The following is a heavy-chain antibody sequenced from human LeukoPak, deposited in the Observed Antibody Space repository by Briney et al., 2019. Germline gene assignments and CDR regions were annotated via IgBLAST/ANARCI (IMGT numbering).Heavy chain of an antibody. CDR3: ARVLWFGERAFDI. J-gene: IGHJ3*02. CDR1: GGSISTYY. D-gene: IGHD3-10*01. Sequence: SETLSLTCSVSGGSISTYYWSWIQQPPGKGLEWIGYINYSGSTNYNPSLKSRVIISVDTSKNQLSLNLSSVTAADTAVYYCARVLWFGERAFDIWGQGTMVTVSS. V-gene: IGHV4-59*01. CDR2: INYSGST.